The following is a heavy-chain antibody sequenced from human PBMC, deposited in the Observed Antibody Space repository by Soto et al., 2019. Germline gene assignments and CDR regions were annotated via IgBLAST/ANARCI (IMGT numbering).Heavy chain of an antibody. D-gene: IGHD3-3*02. V-gene: IGHV1-3*01. Sequence: QAQLVQSGAEMKKPGASVKVSCKATGYTFSAYTMNWVRQAPGQSLEWIGSINAGSGNTKYSQNFQGRVSITRDTSASTVYMELTGLTSEDTAVYYCARDTETLGPRANDALDIWGQGTMVTVSS. CDR1: GYTFSAYT. J-gene: IGHJ3*02. CDR3: ARDTETLGPRANDALDI. CDR2: INAGSGNT.